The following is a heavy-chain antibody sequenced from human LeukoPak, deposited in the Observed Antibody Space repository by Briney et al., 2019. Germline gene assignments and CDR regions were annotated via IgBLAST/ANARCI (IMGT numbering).Heavy chain of an antibody. J-gene: IGHJ4*02. V-gene: IGHV3-66*01. D-gene: IGHD1/OR15-1a*01. CDR2: IYTDGST. Sequence: GGSLRLSCAASGFTVSSKYMNWVRQAPGKGLEWVSVIYTDGSTYYADSVRDRFSISRDDSKNTRPLQMNSLRAEDTAVYYCAIGHYRNIPGWGQGTLVTVSS. CDR1: GFTVSSKY. CDR3: AIGHYRNIPG.